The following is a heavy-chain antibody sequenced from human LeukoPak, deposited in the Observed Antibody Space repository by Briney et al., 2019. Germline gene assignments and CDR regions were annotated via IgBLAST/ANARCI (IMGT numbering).Heavy chain of an antibody. CDR1: GLTFSSYA. CDR3: AKVVRCSGGSCH. CDR2: ISGSGGST. J-gene: IGHJ4*02. D-gene: IGHD2-15*01. V-gene: IGHV3-23*01. Sequence: PGGSLRLSCAASGLTFSSYAMSWVRQAPGKGLEWVSAISGSGGSTYYADSVKGRFTISRDNSKNTLYLQMNSLRAEDTAVYYCAKVVRCSGGSCHWGQGTLVTVSS.